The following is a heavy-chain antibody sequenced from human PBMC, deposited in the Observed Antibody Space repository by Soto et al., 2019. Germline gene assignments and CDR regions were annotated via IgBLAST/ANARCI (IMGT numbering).Heavy chain of an antibody. V-gene: IGHV4-30-4*01. D-gene: IGHD3-9*01. Sequence: QVQLQESGPGLVKPSQTLSLTCTVSGGSISSGDYFWSWIRQSPGKGLEWIGYISSIGSTYYNPSLKSRVSVSRDTSKNQFSLKLSSVTTTETAVYYCARGLVIRPYYYHGMDVWGQGTTVTVSS. CDR2: ISSIGST. CDR3: ARGLVIRPYYYHGMDV. J-gene: IGHJ6*02. CDR1: GGSISSGDYF.